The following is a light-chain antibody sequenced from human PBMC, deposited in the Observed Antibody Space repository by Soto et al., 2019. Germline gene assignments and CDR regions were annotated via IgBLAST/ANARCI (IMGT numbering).Light chain of an antibody. CDR3: QQSFTTPS. CDR1: QTISSW. V-gene: IGKV1-5*03. J-gene: IGKJ5*01. CDR2: KAS. Sequence: DIQMTQSPSTLSGSVGDRVTITCRASQTISSWLAWYQQKPGKAPKLLIYKASTLQSGVPSRFSGSGSGTDFTLTISSLQPEDFATYYCQQSFTTPSFGQGTRLEI.